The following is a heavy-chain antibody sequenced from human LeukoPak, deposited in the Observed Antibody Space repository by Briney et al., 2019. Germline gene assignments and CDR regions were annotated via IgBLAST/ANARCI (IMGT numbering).Heavy chain of an antibody. CDR3: ARAGAVAGTRYYYYYMDV. Sequence: RASVKVSCKASGYTFTGYYMHWVRQAPGQGLEWMGWINPNSGGTNYAQKFQGRVTMTRDTSISTAYMELSRLRSDDTAVYYCARAGAVAGTRYYYYYMDVWGKGTTVTVSS. V-gene: IGHV1-2*02. D-gene: IGHD6-19*01. CDR1: GYTFTGYY. J-gene: IGHJ6*03. CDR2: INPNSGGT.